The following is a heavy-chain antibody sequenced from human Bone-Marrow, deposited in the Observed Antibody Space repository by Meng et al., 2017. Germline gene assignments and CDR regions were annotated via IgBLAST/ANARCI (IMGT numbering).Heavy chain of an antibody. Sequence: GGSLRLSCAASGFTFSSYGMHWVRQAPGKGLEWVSAISGSGGSTYYADSVKGRFTISRDNSKNTLYLQMNSLRAEDTAVYYCAKDKGRPITMFRGVISLALRQPNWFDPWGQGTLVTVSS. J-gene: IGHJ5*02. CDR3: AKDKGRPITMFRGVISLALRQPNWFDP. V-gene: IGHV3-23*01. CDR1: GFTFSSYG. D-gene: IGHD3-10*01. CDR2: ISGSGGST.